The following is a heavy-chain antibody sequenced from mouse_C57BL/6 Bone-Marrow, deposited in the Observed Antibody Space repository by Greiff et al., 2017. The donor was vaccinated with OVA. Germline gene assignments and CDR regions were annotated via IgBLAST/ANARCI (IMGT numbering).Heavy chain of an antibody. V-gene: IGHV10-1*01. Sequence: EVQLVESGGGLVQPKGSLKLSCAASGFSFNTYAMNWVRQAPGKGLEWVARIRSKSNNYATYYADSVKDRFTISRDDSESMLYLQMNNLKTEDTAMYYCVRSEEGYDLDYWGQGTTLTVSS. CDR1: GFSFNTYA. CDR3: VRSEEGYDLDY. J-gene: IGHJ2*01. CDR2: IRSKSNNYAT. D-gene: IGHD2-2*01.